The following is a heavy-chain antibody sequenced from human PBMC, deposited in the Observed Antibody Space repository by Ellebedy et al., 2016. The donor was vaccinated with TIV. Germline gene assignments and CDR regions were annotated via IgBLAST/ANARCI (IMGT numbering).Heavy chain of an antibody. V-gene: IGHV1-69*04. Sequence: SVKVSCXASGGTFSSYAISWVRQAPGQGLEWMGRIIPILGIANYAQKFQGRVTITADKSTSTAYMELSSLRSEDTAVYYCASQGAYCSSTSCYYYYYYGMDVWGQGTTVTVSS. CDR1: GGTFSSYA. CDR2: IIPILGIA. J-gene: IGHJ6*02. CDR3: ASQGAYCSSTSCYYYYYYGMDV. D-gene: IGHD2-2*01.